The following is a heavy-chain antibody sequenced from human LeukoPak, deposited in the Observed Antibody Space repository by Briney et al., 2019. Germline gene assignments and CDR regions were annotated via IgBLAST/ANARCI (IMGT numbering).Heavy chain of an antibody. CDR1: GFTFSSYG. J-gene: IGHJ4*02. CDR2: ISGSGGST. Sequence: GGSLGLSCAASGFTFSSYGMSWVRQAPGKGLEWVSGISGSGGSTYYADSVKGRFTISRDNSKNTLYLQMNSLRAEDTAEYYCAKFSQDIVVVPAAYFDYWGQGTLVTVSS. V-gene: IGHV3-23*01. CDR3: AKFSQDIVVVPAAYFDY. D-gene: IGHD2-2*01.